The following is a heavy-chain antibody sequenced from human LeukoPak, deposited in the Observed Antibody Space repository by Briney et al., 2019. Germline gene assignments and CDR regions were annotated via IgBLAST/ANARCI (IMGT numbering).Heavy chain of an antibody. V-gene: IGHV5-51*01. J-gene: IGHJ6*02. CDR1: GCTFTSYW. D-gene: IGHD1-26*01. CDR3: VMVGVPGRSCMDV. CDR2: IYPGDSDT. Sequence: GESLKISCKGSGCTFTSYWIAWVRQMPGKGLEWMGIIYPGDSDTRYSPSFQGQVTISADKSISTAFLQWSSLNASDTAKYYRVMVGVPGRSCMDVWGQGTTVTVSS.